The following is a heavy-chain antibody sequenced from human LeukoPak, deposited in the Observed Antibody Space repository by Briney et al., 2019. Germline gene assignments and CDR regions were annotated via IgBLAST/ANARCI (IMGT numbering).Heavy chain of an antibody. J-gene: IGHJ5*02. CDR2: IYYSGST. CDR3: ARLGTTNWFDP. Sequence: SETLSLTCTVSGGSISSYYWSWIRQPPGKGLEWIGYIYYSGSTNYNPSHKSRVTISVDTSKNQFSLKLSSVTAADTAVYYCARLGTTNWFDPWGQGTLVTVSS. D-gene: IGHD4-17*01. V-gene: IGHV4-59*01. CDR1: GGSISSYY.